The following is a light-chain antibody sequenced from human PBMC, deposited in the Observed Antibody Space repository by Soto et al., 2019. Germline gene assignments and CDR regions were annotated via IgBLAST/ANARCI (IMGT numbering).Light chain of an antibody. CDR1: SSDVGAYNY. J-gene: IGLJ1*01. CDR2: EVS. V-gene: IGLV2-14*01. CDR3: SSYAGSSTLV. Sequence: QPVLTQPASVSGSPGQSITISCTGSSSDVGAYNYVSWYQQHPGKAPKLMIHEVSDRPSGASIRFSGSKSGNTAFLTITGLQAEDEADYYCSSYAGSSTLVFGTGTKLTVL.